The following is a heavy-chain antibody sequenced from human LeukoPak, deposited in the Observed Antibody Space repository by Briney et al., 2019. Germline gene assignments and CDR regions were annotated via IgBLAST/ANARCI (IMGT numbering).Heavy chain of an antibody. CDR3: ARQPAVGATFGWFDP. D-gene: IGHD1-26*01. V-gene: IGHV3-21*01. CDR1: GFTFSSYS. CDR2: ISSSSSYI. Sequence: PGGSLRLSCAASGFTFSSYSMNWVRQAPGKGLEWVSSISSSSSYIYYADSVKGRFTISRDNAKNSLDLQMNSLRAEDTAVYYCARQPAVGATFGWFDPWGQGTLVTVSS. J-gene: IGHJ5*02.